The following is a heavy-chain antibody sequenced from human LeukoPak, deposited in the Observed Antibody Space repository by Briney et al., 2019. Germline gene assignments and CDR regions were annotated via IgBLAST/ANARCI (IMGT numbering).Heavy chain of an antibody. V-gene: IGHV4-4*02. CDR2: IYHSGST. J-gene: IGHJ6*02. CDR1: GGSISSSNW. CDR3: AREGQGYSSSWYVGPYYYGMDV. D-gene: IGHD6-13*01. Sequence: SETLSLTCTVSGGSISSSNWWSWVRQPPGKGLEWIGEIYHSGSTNYNPSLKSRVTISVDKSKNQFSLKLSSVTAADTAVYYCAREGQGYSSSWYVGPYYYGMDVWGQGTTVTVSS.